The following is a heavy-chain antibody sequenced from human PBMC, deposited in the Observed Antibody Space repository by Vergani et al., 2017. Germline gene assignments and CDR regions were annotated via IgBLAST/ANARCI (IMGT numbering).Heavy chain of an antibody. CDR1: GFSLSTSGMR. D-gene: IGHD3-9*01. V-gene: IGHV2-70*04. J-gene: IGHJ3*02. Sequence: QVTLKESGPALVKPTQTLTLTCTFSGFSLSTSGMRVSWIRQPPGKALEWLARIDWDDDKFYSTSLKTRLTISKDTSKNQVVLTMTNMDPVDTATYYCARMAPWFDAFDIWGQGTMVTVSS. CDR2: IDWDDDK. CDR3: ARMAPWFDAFDI.